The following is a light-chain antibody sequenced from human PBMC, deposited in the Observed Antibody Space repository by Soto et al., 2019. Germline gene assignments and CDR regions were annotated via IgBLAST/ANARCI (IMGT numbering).Light chain of an antibody. Sequence: EAVLTQSPATLSVPPGEGATLSCRASQNVATNLAWYQQRPGQAPRLLIYGASKRAIGLPARFSGSGSGTEFTLTITSLQSEDSAVYLCQQYYSYPITFGQGTRLEIK. CDR1: QNVATN. CDR2: GAS. J-gene: IGKJ5*01. V-gene: IGKV3-15*01. CDR3: QQYYSYPIT.